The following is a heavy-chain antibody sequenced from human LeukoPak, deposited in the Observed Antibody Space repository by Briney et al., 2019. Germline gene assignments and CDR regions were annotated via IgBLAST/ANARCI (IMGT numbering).Heavy chain of an antibody. D-gene: IGHD1-26*01. CDR3: AKDPYSGSYFDY. V-gene: IGHV3-23*01. CDR1: GFTFSSYA. J-gene: IGHJ4*02. CDR2: ISGSGGST. Sequence: GGSLRLSCAASGFTFSSYAMSWVRQAPGKGLEWVSAISGSGGSTYYADSVKGRFTISRDNSKNTLYLQMNSLRAEDTAVFYCAKDPYSGSYFDYWGQGTLVTVSS.